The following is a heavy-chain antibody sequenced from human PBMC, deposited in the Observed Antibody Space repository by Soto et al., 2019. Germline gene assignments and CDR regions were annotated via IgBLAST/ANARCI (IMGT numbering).Heavy chain of an antibody. J-gene: IGHJ6*02. CDR3: AGIGEDIYYGMDV. CDR2: IYSSGST. D-gene: IGHD2-15*01. Sequence: SETLSLTCTVSGGSIKKYYWNWIRQPAGKGLEWIGRIYSSGSTNYNPSLKSRVTMLVDTSKSQLSLNLNSVTAADTAVYYCAGIGEDIYYGMDVWGPVTTVTVSS. CDR1: GGSIKKYY. V-gene: IGHV4-4*07.